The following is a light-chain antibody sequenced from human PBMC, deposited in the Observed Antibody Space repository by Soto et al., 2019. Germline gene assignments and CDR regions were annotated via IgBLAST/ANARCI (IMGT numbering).Light chain of an antibody. V-gene: IGLV2-14*01. CDR3: SSYTSSSTRV. CDR1: SSDVGGYNY. J-gene: IGLJ3*02. Sequence: QSALPQPASVSGSPGQSITLSCTGTSSDVGGYNYVSWYQQHPGKAPQLMIYEVSNRPSGVSNRFSGSKSGNTASLTISGRQAEDEADYYCSSYTSSSTRVFGGGTKLTVL. CDR2: EVS.